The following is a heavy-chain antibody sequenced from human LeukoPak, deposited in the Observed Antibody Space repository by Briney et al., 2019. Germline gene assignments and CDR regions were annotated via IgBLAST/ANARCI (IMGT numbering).Heavy chain of an antibody. CDR3: ARVVRSRAFFDY. Sequence: SETLSLTCVVSGGSISSGGYSWSWIRQPPGKGLEWIGYIYHSGSTYYNPSLKSRVTISVDRSKNQFSLKLSSVTAADTAVYYCARVVRSRAFFDYWGQGTLVTVSS. J-gene: IGHJ4*02. D-gene: IGHD3-10*01. V-gene: IGHV4-30-2*01. CDR2: IYHSGST. CDR1: GGSISSGGYS.